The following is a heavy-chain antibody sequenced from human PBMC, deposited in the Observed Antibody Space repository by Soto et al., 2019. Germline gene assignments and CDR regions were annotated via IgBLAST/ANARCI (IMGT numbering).Heavy chain of an antibody. D-gene: IGHD6-19*01. J-gene: IGHJ4*02. CDR2: ISSSGTTI. CDR3: ARVNLHSSGPNFDY. V-gene: IGHV3-48*03. Sequence: GGSLRLSCAASGFTFSSYEMNWVRQAPGKGLEWVSYISSSGTTIYYADSVKGRFTISRDNAKNSLYLQMHSLRAEDTAVYYCARVNLHSSGPNFDYWGQGALVTVSS. CDR1: GFTFSSYE.